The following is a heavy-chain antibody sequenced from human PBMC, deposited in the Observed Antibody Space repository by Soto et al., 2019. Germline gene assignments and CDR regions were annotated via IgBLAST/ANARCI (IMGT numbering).Heavy chain of an antibody. CDR3: AKDGSHNFDY. V-gene: IGHV3-30*18. CDR2: MSYDGSNE. Sequence: ESGGGVVQPGRSLRLSCAASGFTFSHYAMHWVRQAPGKGLEWVALMSYDGSNEYYADSVKGRFTISRDNSKNTLYLQMNSLRAEDTAVYYCAKDGSHNFDYWGRGTLDTVSS. CDR1: GFTFSHYA. D-gene: IGHD1-26*01. J-gene: IGHJ4*02.